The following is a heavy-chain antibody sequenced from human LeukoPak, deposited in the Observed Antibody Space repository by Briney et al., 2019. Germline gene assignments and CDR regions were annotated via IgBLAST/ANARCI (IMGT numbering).Heavy chain of an antibody. D-gene: IGHD4-17*01. CDR2: IYHSGST. V-gene: IGHV4-30-2*01. CDR3: ARGSRYYGDYSN. Sequence: PSETLSLTCDVSGGSISSGGYCWSWIRQPPGKGLEWIGYIYHSGSTYYNPSLKRRVTISVDRSKTQFSLKLSSVTAADTAVYYCARGSRYYGDYSNWGQGTLVTVSS. J-gene: IGHJ4*02. CDR1: GGSISSGGYC.